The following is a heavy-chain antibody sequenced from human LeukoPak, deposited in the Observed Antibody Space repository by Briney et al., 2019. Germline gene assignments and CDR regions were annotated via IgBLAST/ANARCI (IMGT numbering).Heavy chain of an antibody. CDR1: GGSISSGGYS. V-gene: IGHV4-30-2*02. CDR3: AHVPATPGY. D-gene: IGHD2-2*01. CDR2: IYHSGST. Sequence: PSQTLSLTCAVSGGSISSGGYSWSWIRQPPGKGLEWIGYIYHSGSTYYNPSLKSRVTISVDTSKNQFSLKLSSVTAADTAVYYCAHVPATPGYWGQGTLVTVSS. J-gene: IGHJ4*02.